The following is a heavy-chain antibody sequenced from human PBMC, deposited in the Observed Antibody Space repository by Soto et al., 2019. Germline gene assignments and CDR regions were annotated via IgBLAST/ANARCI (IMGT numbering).Heavy chain of an antibody. CDR2: INHSGST. V-gene: IGHV4-34*01. J-gene: IGHJ6*02. D-gene: IGHD4-4*01. Sequence: TSETLSLTWGVYGGSSSGYYGSWIRQPPWKGLEWIGEINHSGSTNYNPSLKSRVTISVDTSKNQFSLKLSSVTAADTAVYYCARGGLHINYYYYYGMDVWGQGTTLSVYS. CDR3: ARGGLHINYYYYYGMDV. CDR1: GGSSSGYY.